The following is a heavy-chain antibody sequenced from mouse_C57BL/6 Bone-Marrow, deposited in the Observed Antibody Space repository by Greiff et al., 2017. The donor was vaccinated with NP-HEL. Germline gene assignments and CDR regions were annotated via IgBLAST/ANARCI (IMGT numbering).Heavy chain of an antibody. CDR3: ATGDYYGSSYFDY. V-gene: IGHV1-19*01. D-gene: IGHD1-1*01. J-gene: IGHJ2*01. Sequence: VQLQQSGPVLVKPGASVKMSCKASGYTFTDYYMNWVKQSHGKSLEWIGVINPYNGGTSYNQKFKGKATLTVDKSSSTAYMELNSLTSEDSAVYYCATGDYYGSSYFDYWGQGTTLTVSS. CDR2: INPYNGGT. CDR1: GYTFTDYY.